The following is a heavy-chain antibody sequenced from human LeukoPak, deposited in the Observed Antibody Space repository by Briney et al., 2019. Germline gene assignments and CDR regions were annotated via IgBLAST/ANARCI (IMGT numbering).Heavy chain of an antibody. J-gene: IGHJ6*02. V-gene: IGHV3-33*01. CDR2: IWYDGSNK. D-gene: IGHD3-3*01. Sequence: GGSLRLSCAASGITFSSYGMHWVRQAPGKGLEWVAVIWYDGSNKYYADSVKGRFTISRDNSKNTLYLQMNSLRAEDTAVYYCARDFVYYDFWSGYFGSNDYYGMDVWGQGTTVTVSS. CDR1: GITFSSYG. CDR3: ARDFVYYDFWSGYFGSNDYYGMDV.